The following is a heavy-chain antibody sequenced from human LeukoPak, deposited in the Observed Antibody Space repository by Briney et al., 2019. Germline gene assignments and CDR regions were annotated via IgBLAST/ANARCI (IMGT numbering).Heavy chain of an antibody. CDR3: AKESGSNLEGWYFDL. CDR1: GITFSNYA. V-gene: IGHV3-23*01. CDR2: ISASGVST. Sequence: GGSLRLSCAASGITFSNYAMSWVRQAPGKGLEWVSSISASGVSTYYADSVKGRFAISRDNSKNTLYLQMNSLRAEDTAVYYCAKESGSNLEGWYFDLWGRGTLVTVSS. J-gene: IGHJ2*01. D-gene: IGHD1-26*01.